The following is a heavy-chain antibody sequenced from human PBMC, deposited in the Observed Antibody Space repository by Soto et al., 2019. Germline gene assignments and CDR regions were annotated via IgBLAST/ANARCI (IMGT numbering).Heavy chain of an antibody. V-gene: IGHV1-3*01. J-gene: IGHJ5*02. CDR2: INAGNGNT. Sequence: ASVKVSCKASGYTFTSYAMHWVRQAPGQRLEWMGWINAGNGNTKYSQKFQGRVTITRDTSASTAYMELSSLRSEDTAVYYCAREDCSSTSCYVNWFDPWGQGTLVTVSS. CDR1: GYTFTSYA. CDR3: AREDCSSTSCYVNWFDP. D-gene: IGHD2-2*01.